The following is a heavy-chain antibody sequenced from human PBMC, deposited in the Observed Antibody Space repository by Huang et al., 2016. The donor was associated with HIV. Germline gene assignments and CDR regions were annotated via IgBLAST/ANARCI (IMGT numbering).Heavy chain of an antibody. V-gene: IGHV1-18*04. CDR3: ARDLGTTVVPDGMDV. J-gene: IGHJ6*02. CDR1: GYTFISYG. CDR2: ISPSYGYT. Sequence: QVQLVQSGAEVKKPGASVKVSCRASGYTFISYGITWVRQAPGQGLEWMGWISPSYGYTNYAQQFQGRVTMTTDTSTNTVYMEVRSLRSDDTAMYYCARDLGTTVVPDGMDVWGQGTTVTVSS. D-gene: IGHD4-17*01.